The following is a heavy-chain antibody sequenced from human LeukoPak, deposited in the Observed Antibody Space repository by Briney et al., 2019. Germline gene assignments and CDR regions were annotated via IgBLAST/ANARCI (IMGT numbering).Heavy chain of an antibody. Sequence: GGSLRLSCAASGFIFSNNIMNWVRQAPGKGLEWVSVISADGGDIYYADSVNGRFTISRDNSKNTLHLQMDSLRAEDTAVYYCAKDPPHSDRSIYSDNSWGQGTLITVSS. V-gene: IGHV3-23*01. D-gene: IGHD3-22*01. CDR3: AKDPPHSDRSIYSDNS. J-gene: IGHJ4*02. CDR1: GFIFSNNI. CDR2: ISADGGDI.